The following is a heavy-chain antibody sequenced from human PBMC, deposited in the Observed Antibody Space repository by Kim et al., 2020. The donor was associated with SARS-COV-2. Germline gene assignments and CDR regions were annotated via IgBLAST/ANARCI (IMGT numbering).Heavy chain of an antibody. V-gene: IGHV3-48*04. Sequence: IYDACSVKGRFTISRDNAKNSLYLQMNSLRAEDTAVYYCARIVHMTTVDYWGQGTLVTVSS. J-gene: IGHJ4*02. CDR2: I. D-gene: IGHD4-4*01. CDR3: ARIVHMTTVDY.